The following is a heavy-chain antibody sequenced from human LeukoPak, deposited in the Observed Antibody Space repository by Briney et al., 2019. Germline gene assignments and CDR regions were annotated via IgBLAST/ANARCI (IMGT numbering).Heavy chain of an antibody. V-gene: IGHV3-21*01. CDR2: ISSSSSYI. CDR1: GFTFSSYS. J-gene: IGHJ6*02. CDR3: ARLVQGGYGMDV. Sequence: PGGSLRLSCAASGFTFSSYSMNWVRQAPGKGLEWVSSISSSSSYIYYADSVKGRFTISRDNAKNSLYLQMNSLRAEDTAVYYCARLVQGGYGMDVWGQGTTVTVSS.